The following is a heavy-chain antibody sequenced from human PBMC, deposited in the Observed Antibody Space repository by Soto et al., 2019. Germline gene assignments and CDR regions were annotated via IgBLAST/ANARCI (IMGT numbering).Heavy chain of an antibody. CDR3: ARVLRSGLWDACDI. J-gene: IGHJ3*02. V-gene: IGHV4-30-2*01. CDR1: GGSISSGGYS. D-gene: IGHD3-16*01. CDR2: IYHSGST. Sequence: QLQLQESGSGLVKPSQTLSLTCAVSGGSISSGGYSWSWIRQPPGKGLEWIGYIYHSGSTYYNPSLKSRVTISVDRSKHQFYLKLSSVTAADTAVYYCARVLRSGLWDACDIWGQGTMVTVSS.